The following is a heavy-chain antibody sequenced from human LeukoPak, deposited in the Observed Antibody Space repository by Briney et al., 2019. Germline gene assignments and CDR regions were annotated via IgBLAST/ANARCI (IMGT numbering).Heavy chain of an antibody. J-gene: IGHJ4*02. CDR1: GFTLINSR. D-gene: IGHD1-26*01. CDR3: ARMGGGTYYYFDF. V-gene: IGHV1-18*01. Sequence: GASVKVSCKSSGFTLINSRITWVRQAPGQGLEWMGWISAYYGNTHYVENFEGRVAMTRDTSTNTAYMELKSLTSDDTAIYYCARMGGGTYYYFDFWGQGTLVTVSP. CDR2: ISAYYGNT.